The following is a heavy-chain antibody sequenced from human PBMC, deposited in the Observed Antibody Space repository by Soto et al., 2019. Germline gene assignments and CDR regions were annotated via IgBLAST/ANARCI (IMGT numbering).Heavy chain of an antibody. Sequence: PETLSLTCTVSGGSISSSSYYWGWIRQPPGKGLEWIGSIYYSGSTYYNPSLRSRVTISVDTSKNQFSLKLSSVTAADTAVYYCARPIVVVVAATPGEVWFDPWGQGTLVTVSS. CDR3: ARPIVVVVAATPGEVWFDP. J-gene: IGHJ5*02. V-gene: IGHV4-39*01. CDR1: GGSISSSSYY. D-gene: IGHD2-15*01. CDR2: IYYSGST.